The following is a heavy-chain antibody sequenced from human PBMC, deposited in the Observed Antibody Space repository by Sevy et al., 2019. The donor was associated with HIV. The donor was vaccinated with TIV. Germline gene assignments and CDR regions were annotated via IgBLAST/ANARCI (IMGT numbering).Heavy chain of an antibody. CDR3: ATAVAGPQNY. Sequence: ASVKVSCKVSGYTLTELSMHWVRQVPGRGLEWMGGFDPEDGETIDAQKFQGRVTMTEDTSTDTAYMELSSLRSEDTAAYYCATAVAGPQNYWGQGTLVTVSS. V-gene: IGHV1-24*01. CDR1: GYTLTELS. CDR2: FDPEDGET. J-gene: IGHJ4*02. D-gene: IGHD6-19*01.